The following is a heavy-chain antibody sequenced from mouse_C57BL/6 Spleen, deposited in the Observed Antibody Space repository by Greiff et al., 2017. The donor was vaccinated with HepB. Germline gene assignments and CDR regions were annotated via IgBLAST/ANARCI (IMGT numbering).Heavy chain of an antibody. CDR3: ARNDYHWYFDV. V-gene: IGHV1-81*01. Sequence: QVQLQHSGAELARPGASVKLSCKASGYTFTSYGISWVKQRTGQGLEWIGEIYPRSGNTYYNEKFKGKATLTADKSSSTAYMELRSLTSEDSAVYFCARNDYHWYFDVWGTGTTVTVSS. D-gene: IGHD2-4*01. CDR2: IYPRSGNT. J-gene: IGHJ1*03. CDR1: GYTFTSYG.